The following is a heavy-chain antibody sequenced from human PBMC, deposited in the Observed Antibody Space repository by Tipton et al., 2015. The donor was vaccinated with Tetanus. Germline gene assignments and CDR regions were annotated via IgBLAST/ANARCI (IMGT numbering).Heavy chain of an antibody. V-gene: IGHV5-51*01. J-gene: IGHJ6*02. CDR1: GYEFISYW. D-gene: IGHD3-10*01. CDR2: TYPADSDI. Sequence: QLVQSGAEVKKPGESLRISCKASGYEFISYWIAWVRQMPGKGLEWMGVTYPADSDIRNSPSFQGQVTMSVDKSTSTAYLQWRSLKASDSAMYYCARHSGGSEIGYYDDMDVWGQGTTVTVSS. CDR3: ARHSGGSEIGYYDDMDV.